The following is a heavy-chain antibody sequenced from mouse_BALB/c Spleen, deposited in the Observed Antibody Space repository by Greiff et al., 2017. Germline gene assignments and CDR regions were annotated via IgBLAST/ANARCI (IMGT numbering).Heavy chain of an antibody. CDR1: GYAFSSYW. CDR3: AREYDDAMDY. J-gene: IGHJ4*01. D-gene: IGHD2-14*01. V-gene: IGHV1-80*01. CDR2: IYPGDGDT. Sequence: QVQLQQSGAELVRPGSSVKISCKASGYAFSSYWMNWVKQRPGQGLEWIGQIYPGDGDTNYNGKFKGKATLTADKSSSTAYMQLSSLTSEDSAVYFCAREYDDAMDYWGQGTSVTVSS.